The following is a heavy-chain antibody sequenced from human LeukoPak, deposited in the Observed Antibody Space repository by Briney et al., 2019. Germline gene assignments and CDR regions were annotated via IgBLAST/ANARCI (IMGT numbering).Heavy chain of an antibody. V-gene: IGHV3-74*01. CDR3: ARDLGDVEMATSSLWRGSMDV. CDR1: GFTFSSYW. J-gene: IGHJ6*02. D-gene: IGHD5-24*01. Sequence: GGSLRLSCAASGFTFSSYWMHWVRQAPGKGLVWVSRINSDGSSTSYADSAKGRFTISRDNAKNTLYLQMNSLRAEDTAVYYCARDLGDVEMATSSLWRGSMDVWGQGTTVTVSS. CDR2: INSDGSST.